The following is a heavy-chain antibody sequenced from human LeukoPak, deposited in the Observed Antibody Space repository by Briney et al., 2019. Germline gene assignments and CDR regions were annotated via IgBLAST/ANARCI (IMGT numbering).Heavy chain of an antibody. Sequence: GGSLRLSCAASGFTFDDYAMHWVRQAPGKGLEWVSGISWNSGSIGYADSVKGRFTISRDNAKNSLYLQMNSLRAEDTAVYYCARDRLSLGAFDIWGQGTMVTVSS. CDR2: ISWNSGSI. CDR3: ARDRLSLGAFDI. CDR1: GFTFDDYA. V-gene: IGHV3-9*01. J-gene: IGHJ3*02.